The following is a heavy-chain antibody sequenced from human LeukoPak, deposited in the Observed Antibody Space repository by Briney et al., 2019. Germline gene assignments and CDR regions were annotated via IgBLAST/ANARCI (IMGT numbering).Heavy chain of an antibody. CDR2: IYTSGST. V-gene: IGHV4-4*07. CDR1: GGSISSYY. Sequence: SETLPLTCTVSGGSISSYYWSWIRQPAGKGLEWIGRIYTSGSTNYNPSLKSRVTMSVDTSKNQFSLKLSSVTAADTAVYYCASSEPDFWSGYYTSYFDYWGQGTLVTVSS. J-gene: IGHJ4*02. D-gene: IGHD3-3*01. CDR3: ASSEPDFWSGYYTSYFDY.